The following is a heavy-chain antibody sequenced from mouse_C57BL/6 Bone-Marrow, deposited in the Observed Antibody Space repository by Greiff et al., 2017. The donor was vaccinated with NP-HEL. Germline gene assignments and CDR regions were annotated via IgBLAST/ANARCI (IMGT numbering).Heavy chain of an antibody. Sequence: VKLVESGAELARPGASVKLSCKASGYTFTSYGISWVKQRTGQGLEWIGEIYPRSGNTYYNEKFKGKATLTADKSSSTAYMELRSLTSEDSAVYFCAREGGVWFAYWGQGTLVTVSA. CDR2: IYPRSGNT. CDR3: AREGGVWFAY. V-gene: IGHV1-81*01. J-gene: IGHJ3*01. CDR1: GYTFTSYG.